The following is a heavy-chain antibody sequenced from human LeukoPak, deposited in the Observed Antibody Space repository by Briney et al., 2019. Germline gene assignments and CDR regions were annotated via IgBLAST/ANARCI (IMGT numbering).Heavy chain of an antibody. CDR3: ARERRYCSGTSCYRPHLDY. Sequence: SETLSLTCAVYGGSFSGYYWSWIRQPPGKGLEWIGEINHSGSTNYNPSLKSRVTISVDTSKNQFSLKLSSVTAADTAVYYCARERRYCSGTSCYRPHLDYWGQGTLVTVSS. V-gene: IGHV4-34*01. D-gene: IGHD2-2*01. J-gene: IGHJ4*02. CDR1: GGSFSGYY. CDR2: INHSGST.